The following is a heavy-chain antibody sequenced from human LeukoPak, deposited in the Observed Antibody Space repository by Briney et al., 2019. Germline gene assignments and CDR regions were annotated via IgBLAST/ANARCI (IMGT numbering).Heavy chain of an antibody. D-gene: IGHD3-10*01. V-gene: IGHV4-59*01. Sequence: SETLSLTCTVSSDSICSYYWSWIRQPPGKGLEWIGYIYCSGSSNYNPSLKSRVTISVDTSKNQFSLEMNSVTAADTAVYYCARAGFGELFTDYWGQGTLVTVSS. CDR3: ARAGFGELFTDY. CDR2: IYCSGSS. CDR1: SDSICSYY. J-gene: IGHJ4*02.